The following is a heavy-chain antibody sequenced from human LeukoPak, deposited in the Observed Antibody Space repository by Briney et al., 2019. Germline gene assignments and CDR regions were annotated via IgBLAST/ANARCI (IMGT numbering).Heavy chain of an antibody. CDR3: ARDAIAAAGYGMDV. CDR1: GFTFSSYS. D-gene: IGHD6-13*01. J-gene: IGHJ6*02. V-gene: IGHV3-21*01. Sequence: GGSLRLSCAASGFTFSSYSMNWVRQAPGKGLEWVSSISSSSSYIYYADSVKCRFTISRDNAKTSLYLQMISLSAEDTAVYYCARDAIAAAGYGMDVWGQGTTVTVSS. CDR2: ISSSSSYI.